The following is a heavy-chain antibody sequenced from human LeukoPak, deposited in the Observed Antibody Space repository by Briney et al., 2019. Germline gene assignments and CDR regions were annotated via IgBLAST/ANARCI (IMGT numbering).Heavy chain of an antibody. J-gene: IGHJ4*02. CDR1: GITFSSYG. CDR3: AKERGYSFGVIDY. D-gene: IGHD5-18*01. Sequence: PGRSLRLSCAASGITFSSYGMHWVRQAPGKGLEWVAVIWYDGSNKYYADSVKGRFTISRDNSKNTLYLQMNSLRAEDTAVYYCAKERGYSFGVIDYWGQGTLVTVSS. CDR2: IWYDGSNK. V-gene: IGHV3-33*06.